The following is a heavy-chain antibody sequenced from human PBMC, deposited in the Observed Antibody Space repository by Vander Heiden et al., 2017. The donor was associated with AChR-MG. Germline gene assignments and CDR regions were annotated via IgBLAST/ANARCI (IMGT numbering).Heavy chain of an antibody. D-gene: IGHD3-9*01. CDR2: IIPIFGTA. Sequence: QVQLVQSGAEVKKPGSSVKVSCKASGGTFSSYAISWVRQAPGQGLEWMGGIIPIFGTATYAQKFQGRFTITADESTSTAYMELSSLRSEDTAVYYCARVGHHYDILTGYDYWGQGTLVTVSS. CDR3: ARVGHHYDILTGYDY. CDR1: GGTFSSYA. V-gene: IGHV1-69*01. J-gene: IGHJ4*02.